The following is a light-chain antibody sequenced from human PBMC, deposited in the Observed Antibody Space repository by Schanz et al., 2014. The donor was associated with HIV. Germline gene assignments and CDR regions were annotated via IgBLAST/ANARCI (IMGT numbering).Light chain of an antibody. J-gene: IGLJ2*01. V-gene: IGLV2-14*03. CDR2: DVS. CDR3: SLYTXXXXLV. Sequence: QSALTQPASVSGSPGQSITISCTGTSSDVGGYNYVSWYQQHPGKSPKLMIYDVSNRPSGVSNSFSGSKSGNTASLTISGXXXEEEADYYCSLYTXXXXLVFGG. CDR1: SSDVGGYNY.